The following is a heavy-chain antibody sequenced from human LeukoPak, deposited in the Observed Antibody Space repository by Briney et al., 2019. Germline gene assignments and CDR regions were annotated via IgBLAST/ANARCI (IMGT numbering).Heavy chain of an antibody. CDR2: IYYSGST. D-gene: IGHD4-23*01. J-gene: IGHJ3*02. CDR3: ARSTTVVTPGAFDI. V-gene: IGHV4-31*03. Sequence: PSETLSLTCTVSGGSISSGGYYWSWIRQHPGKGLEWIGYIYYSGSTYYNPSLKSRVTISVDTSKNQFSLRLSSVTAADTAVYYCARSTTVVTPGAFDIWGQGTMVTVSS. CDR1: GGSISSGGYY.